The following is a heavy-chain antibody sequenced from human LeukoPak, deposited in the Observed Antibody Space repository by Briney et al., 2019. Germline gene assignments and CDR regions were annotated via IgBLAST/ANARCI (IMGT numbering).Heavy chain of an antibody. CDR1: RYSISSVYY. CDR2: VYHCVGS. D-gene: IGHD3-22*01. V-gene: IGHV4-38-2*01. CDR3: ATAVVITPFDY. Sequence: SETLSLTCAVSRYSISSVYYWGWIRQSPGTGLEWIGSVYHCVGSYYNPSLKSRVTSSEDTSKNQFSLKLSSMSAADTDVYYCATAVVITPFDYWGQGILVTVSS. J-gene: IGHJ4*03.